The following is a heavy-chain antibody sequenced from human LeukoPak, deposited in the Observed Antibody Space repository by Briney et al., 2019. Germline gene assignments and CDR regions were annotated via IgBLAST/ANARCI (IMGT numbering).Heavy chain of an antibody. V-gene: IGHV3-30*03. CDR3: ARSGCSSTSCYSDY. CDR1: GFTFTDYG. Sequence: GRSLRLSCAASGFTFTDYGMHWVRQAPGKGLEWVAVISYDGSNKYYADSVRGQFTISRDNSKNTLYLQMNSLRAEDTAVYFCARSGCSSTSCYSDYWGQGTLVTVSS. D-gene: IGHD2-2*01. J-gene: IGHJ4*02. CDR2: ISYDGSNK.